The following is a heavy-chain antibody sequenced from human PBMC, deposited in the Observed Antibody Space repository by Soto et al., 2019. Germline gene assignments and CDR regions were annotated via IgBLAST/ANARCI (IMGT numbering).Heavy chain of an antibody. Sequence: SETLSLTCTVSVGSISNFYWSWIRQPPGKGLEWIGYVYYTGSTSYNPSLKRRVTFSADSSRGQFSLRLNSVTAADTAVYYCARTVLGPDLLADSFVDYYYYMDVWGQGTTVTVS. J-gene: IGHJ6*03. CDR3: ARTVLGPDLLADSFVDYYYYMDV. D-gene: IGHD3-9*01. CDR2: VYYTGST. V-gene: IGHV4-59*08. CDR1: VGSISNFY.